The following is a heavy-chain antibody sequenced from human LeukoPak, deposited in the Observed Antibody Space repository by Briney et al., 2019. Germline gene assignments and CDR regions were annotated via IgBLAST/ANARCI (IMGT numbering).Heavy chain of an antibody. CDR3: ARTNWKDY. CDR2: ISSSGTTI. D-gene: IGHD1-1*01. Sequence: PGGSLRLSCAASGVTFSSYEMNWVRQAPGKGLEWVSYISSSGTTIYYADSVKGRFTISRNNAKNSLYLQLNSLRAEDTAIYYCARTNWKDYWGQGTLVTVPS. J-gene: IGHJ4*02. V-gene: IGHV3-48*03. CDR1: GVTFSSYE.